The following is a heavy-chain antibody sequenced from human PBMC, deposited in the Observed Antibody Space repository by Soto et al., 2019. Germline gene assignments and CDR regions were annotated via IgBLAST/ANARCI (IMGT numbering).Heavy chain of an antibody. D-gene: IGHD2-2*01. CDR3: VKGGLVVVPAAQGQNAFDI. CDR2: INSDGSST. Sequence: GGSLRLSCAASGFTFSSYAMSWVRQAPGKGLEWVSRINSDGSSTSYADSVKGRFTISRDNSKNTLYLPMSSLRAEDTAVYYCVKGGLVVVPAAQGQNAFDIWGQGTMVTVSS. J-gene: IGHJ3*02. V-gene: IGHV3-64D*06. CDR1: GFTFSSYA.